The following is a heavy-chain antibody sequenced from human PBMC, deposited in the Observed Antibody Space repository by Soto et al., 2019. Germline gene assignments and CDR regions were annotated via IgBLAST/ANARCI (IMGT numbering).Heavy chain of an antibody. CDR1: GFSLSTSGGS. J-gene: IGHJ4*02. CDR3: ANRVGSRESFDY. CDR2: IYWNDDK. Sequence: SGPTLVNPTQTVTLTCTFSGFSLSTSGGSVGWVRQPPGKALERLAFIYWNDDKRYRPSLKSRLTITKYNSKKQVVLTMTDMDPSDTATYDCANRVGSRESFDYWGQGTLVTVSS. D-gene: IGHD6-25*01. V-gene: IGHV2-5*01.